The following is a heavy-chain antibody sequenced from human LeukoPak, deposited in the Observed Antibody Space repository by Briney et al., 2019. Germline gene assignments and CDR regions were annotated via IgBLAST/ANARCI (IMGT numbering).Heavy chain of an antibody. Sequence: GGSLRLSCAASGFTFSSYGMHWVRQAPGKGLEWVAFIRYDGSNKYYADSVKGRFTISRDNSKNTLYLQMNSLRAEDTAVCYCAKVEGMDGLLYYYYMDVWGKGTTVTISS. V-gene: IGHV3-30*02. J-gene: IGHJ6*03. CDR3: AKVEGMDGLLYYYYMDV. D-gene: IGHD1-26*01. CDR1: GFTFSSYG. CDR2: IRYDGSNK.